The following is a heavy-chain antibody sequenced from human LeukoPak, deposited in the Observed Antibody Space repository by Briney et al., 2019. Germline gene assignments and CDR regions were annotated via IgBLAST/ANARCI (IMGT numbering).Heavy chain of an antibody. J-gene: IGHJ3*02. CDR1: GGTFSSYA. D-gene: IGHD3-16*01. CDR3: ARTSGELNDAFDI. CDR2: IIPIFGTA. V-gene: IGHV1-69*05. Sequence: SVKVSCKASGGTFSSYAISWVRQAPGQGLEWMGGIIPIFGTANYAQKFQGRVTIATDESTSTAYMELSSLRSEDTAVYYCARTSGELNDAFDIWGQGTMVTVSS.